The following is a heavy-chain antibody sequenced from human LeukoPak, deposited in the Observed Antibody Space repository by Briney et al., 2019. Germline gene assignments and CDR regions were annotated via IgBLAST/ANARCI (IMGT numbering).Heavy chain of an antibody. D-gene: IGHD6-13*01. CDR3: ARSSSWYDPDFDY. CDR1: GFTFSSYW. V-gene: IGHV3-7*01. Sequence: PGGSLRLSCAASGFTFSSYWMSWVRQAPGKGLEWVANIKQDGSEKYYVDSVKGRFTISRDNAKNSLYLQMNSLRAEDTAVYYCARSSSWYDPDFDYWGQGTLVTVSS. J-gene: IGHJ4*02. CDR2: IKQDGSEK.